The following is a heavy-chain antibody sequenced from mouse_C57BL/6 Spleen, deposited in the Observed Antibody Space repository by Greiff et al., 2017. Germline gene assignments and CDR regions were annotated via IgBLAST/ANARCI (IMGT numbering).Heavy chain of an antibody. CDR3: AREVVLQLGLAY. J-gene: IGHJ3*01. CDR2: IHPNSGST. Sequence: QVQLQQPGAELVKPGASVKLSCKASGYTFTSYWMHWVKQRPGQGLEWIGMIHPNSGSTNYNEKFKSKATLTVDKSSSTAYMQLSSLTSEDSAVYYGAREVVLQLGLAYGGQGTLVTVSA. CDR1: GYTFTSYW. D-gene: IGHD3-1*01. V-gene: IGHV1-64*01.